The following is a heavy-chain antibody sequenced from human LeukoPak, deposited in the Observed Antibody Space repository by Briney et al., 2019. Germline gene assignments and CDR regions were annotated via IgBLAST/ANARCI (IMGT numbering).Heavy chain of an antibody. CDR1: GGSISSGGYY. D-gene: IGHD1-14*01. J-gene: IGHJ3*02. CDR3: ARRRTALGSFDI. CDR2: INHSGST. V-gene: IGHV4-39*01. Sequence: SQTLSLTCTVSGGSISSGGYYWSWIRQPPGKGLEWIGEINHSGSTNYNPSLKSRVTISVDSSKNQFSLKLISVTAADTAVYYCARRRTALGSFDIWGQGTMVAVSS.